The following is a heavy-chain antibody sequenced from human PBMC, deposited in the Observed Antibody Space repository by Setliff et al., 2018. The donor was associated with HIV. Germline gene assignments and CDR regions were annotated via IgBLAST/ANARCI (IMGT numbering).Heavy chain of an antibody. J-gene: IGHJ4*02. Sequence: PGGSLRLSCAASGFTFSDVWVNWVRQAPGRGLEWVGRIKNRPAGGTTEYAAPVKGRFTISRDDSKNMAYLQMNSLKIEDTALYFCSTNSPLSSWGQGTLVTVSS. CDR3: STNSPLSS. D-gene: IGHD6-6*01. CDR2: IKNRPAGGTT. CDR1: GFTFSDVW. V-gene: IGHV3-15*01.